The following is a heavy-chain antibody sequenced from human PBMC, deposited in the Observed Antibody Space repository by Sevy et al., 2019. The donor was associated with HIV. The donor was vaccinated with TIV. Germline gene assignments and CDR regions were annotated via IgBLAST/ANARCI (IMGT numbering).Heavy chain of an antibody. Sequence: GGSLRLSCPASGFTLSTYWMHWVRQAPGKGLVWVSRINSDGSSTSYADSVKGRFTISRDNAKNTLYLQMNSLRAEDTAVYYCARLRYCSSTSCYTYYGADAFDIWGQGTMVTVSS. CDR2: INSDGSST. V-gene: IGHV3-74*01. CDR3: ARLRYCSSTSCYTYYGADAFDI. J-gene: IGHJ3*02. CDR1: GFTLSTYW. D-gene: IGHD2-2*02.